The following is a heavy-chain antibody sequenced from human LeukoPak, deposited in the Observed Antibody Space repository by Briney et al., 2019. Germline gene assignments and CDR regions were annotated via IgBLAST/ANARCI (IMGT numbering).Heavy chain of an antibody. V-gene: IGHV7-4-1*02. J-gene: IGHJ5*02. D-gene: IGHD2-8*01. Sequence: GWINTKTGNPTYARGFAGRFVFSLDTSVSTAYLQISSLKAEDTAVYYCASEAVWNWFDPWGQGTLVTVSS. CDR2: INTKTGNP. CDR3: ASEAVWNWFDP.